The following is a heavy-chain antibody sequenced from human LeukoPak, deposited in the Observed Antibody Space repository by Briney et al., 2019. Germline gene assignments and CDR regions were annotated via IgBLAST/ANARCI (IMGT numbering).Heavy chain of an antibody. CDR2: IYYSGST. Sequence: SETLSLTCTVSGGSINSYYWSWIRQPPGKGLEGIGYIYYSGSTNYNPSVKSRVTISVDTSKNQFFLRLSSVTAADTAVYYCARHGGGDADFGYWGQGTLVTVSS. V-gene: IGHV4-59*08. CDR3: ARHGGGDADFGY. D-gene: IGHD3-16*01. J-gene: IGHJ4*02. CDR1: GGSINSYY.